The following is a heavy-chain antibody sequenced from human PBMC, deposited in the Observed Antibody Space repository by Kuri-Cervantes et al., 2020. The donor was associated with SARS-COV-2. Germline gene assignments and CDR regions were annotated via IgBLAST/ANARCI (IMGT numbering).Heavy chain of an antibody. Sequence: SVKVSCKASGGTFSSYAISWVRQAPGQGLEWMGGIIPIFGTANYAQKFQGRVTITADESTSTAYMELSSLRSEDTAVYYCARDGIVVVPAATYYHMDVWGKGTTVTVSS. D-gene: IGHD2-2*01. CDR1: GGTFSSYA. CDR3: ARDGIVVVPAATYYHMDV. CDR2: IIPIFGTA. V-gene: IGHV1-69*13. J-gene: IGHJ6*03.